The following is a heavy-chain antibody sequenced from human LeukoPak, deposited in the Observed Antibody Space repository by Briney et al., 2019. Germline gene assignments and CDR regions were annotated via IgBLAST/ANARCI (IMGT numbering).Heavy chain of an antibody. V-gene: IGHV4-31*03. CDR3: ARKMGPNWFDP. CDR2: IYYSGST. J-gene: IGHJ5*02. D-gene: IGHD5-24*01. CDR1: GGSISSGGYY. Sequence: SETLSPTCTVSGGSISSGGYYWSWIRQHPGKGLEWIGYIYYSGSTYYNPSLKSRVTISVDTSKNQFSLKLSSVTAADTAVYYCARKMGPNWFDPWGQGTLVTVSS.